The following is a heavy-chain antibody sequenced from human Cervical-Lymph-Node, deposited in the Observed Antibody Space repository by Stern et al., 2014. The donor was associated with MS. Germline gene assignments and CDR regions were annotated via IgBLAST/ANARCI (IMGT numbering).Heavy chain of an antibody. V-gene: IGHV3-33*01. D-gene: IGHD1-26*01. CDR3: ARAVGGSYYEGHNWFDP. Sequence: QVQLVQSGGGVVQPGRSLRLSCAASGFTFSSYGMHWVRQAPGKGLEWVAVIWYDGSNKYYADSVKGRFTISRDNSKNTLYLQMNSLRAEDTAVYYCARAVGGSYYEGHNWFDPWGQGTLVTVSS. CDR2: IWYDGSNK. J-gene: IGHJ5*02. CDR1: GFTFSSYG.